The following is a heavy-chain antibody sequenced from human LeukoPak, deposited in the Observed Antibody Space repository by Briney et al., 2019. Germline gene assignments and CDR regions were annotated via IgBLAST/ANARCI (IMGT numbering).Heavy chain of an antibody. CDR1: GGCFSGYY. D-gene: IGHD2-2*01. Sequence: SETLSLNCSVDGGCFSGYYCRLIRQPPSNSPSLIGDITHCGSTYYNPSLKSRVTISVDTSKNQFSLKLSSVTAADTAVYYCARAVGYCSSTSCYSVRSWFDPWGQGTLVTVSS. CDR2: ITHCGST. V-gene: IGHV4-34*01. CDR3: ARAVGYCSSTSCYSVRSWFDP. J-gene: IGHJ5*02.